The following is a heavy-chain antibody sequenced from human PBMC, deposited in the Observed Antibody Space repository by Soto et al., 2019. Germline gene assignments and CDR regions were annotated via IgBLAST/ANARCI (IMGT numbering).Heavy chain of an antibody. Sequence: PSETLSLTCTVSGDSISSSSYYWGWIRQPPGKGLEWIGTINYSGSPYYNPSLKSRVTISVDTSKNQFSLKLRSATAADTAVYFCARESRSGWNFDSSGQGTLVTVS. J-gene: IGHJ4*02. D-gene: IGHD6-19*01. V-gene: IGHV4-39*02. CDR2: INYSGSP. CDR1: GDSISSSSYY. CDR3: ARESRSGWNFDS.